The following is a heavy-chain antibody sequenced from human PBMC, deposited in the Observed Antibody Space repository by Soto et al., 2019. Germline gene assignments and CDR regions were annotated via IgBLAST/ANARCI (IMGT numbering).Heavy chain of an antibody. CDR3: ASLPAGVVVVAATPDYYGMDV. J-gene: IGHJ6*02. D-gene: IGHD2-15*01. CDR2: IIPIFGTA. CDR1: GGTFSSYA. Sequence: QVQLVQSGAEVKNPGSSVKVSCKASGGTFSSYAISWVRQAPGQGLEWMGGIIPIFGTANYAQKFQGRVTITADKSTSTAYMELSSLRSEDTAVYYCASLPAGVVVVAATPDYYGMDVWGQGTTVTVSS. V-gene: IGHV1-69*06.